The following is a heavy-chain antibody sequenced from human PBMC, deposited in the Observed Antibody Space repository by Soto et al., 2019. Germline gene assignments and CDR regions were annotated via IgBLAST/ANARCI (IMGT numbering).Heavy chain of an antibody. CDR1: GGTFSSYA. D-gene: IGHD2-21*02. J-gene: IGHJ3*02. CDR3: ARGGVVVTAIRSDAFDI. V-gene: IGHV1-69*13. CDR2: IIPIFGTA. Sequence: GASLKVSCKASGGTFSSYAISWVRQAPGQGLEWMGGIIPIFGTANYAQKFQGRVTITADESTSTAYMELSSLRSEDTAVYYCARGGVVVTAIRSDAFDIWGQGTMVTVSS.